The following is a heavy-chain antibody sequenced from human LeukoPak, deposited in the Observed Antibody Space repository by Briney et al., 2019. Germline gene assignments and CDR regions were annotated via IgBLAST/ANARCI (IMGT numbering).Heavy chain of an antibody. V-gene: IGHV3-23*01. CDR1: RFTFHTYA. CDR2: ISGSGGTT. J-gene: IGHJ4*02. Sequence: GGSLRLSCAASRFTFHTYAMSWVRQAPGKGLEWVSAISGSGGTTSYADSVRGRFTFPRDNSKNTLYLQLNSLRAEDTAVYYCAKPISTGWSWARGNDYWGQGTLVTVSS. CDR3: AKPISTGWSWARGNDY. D-gene: IGHD6-19*01.